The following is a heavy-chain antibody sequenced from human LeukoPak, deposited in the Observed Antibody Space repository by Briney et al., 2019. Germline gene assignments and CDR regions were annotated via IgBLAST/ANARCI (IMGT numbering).Heavy chain of an antibody. CDR3: ARAARYSGYDGLLKRYYFDY. D-gene: IGHD5-12*01. V-gene: IGHV4-38-2*01. J-gene: IGHJ4*02. CDR1: GYSISSGYY. CDR2: IYHSGST. Sequence: PSETLSLTCAASGYSISSGYYWGWIRQPPGKGLEWIGSIYHSGSTYYNPSLKSRVTISVDTSKNQFSLKLSSVTAADTAVYYYARAARYSGYDGLLKRYYFDYWGQGTLVTVSS.